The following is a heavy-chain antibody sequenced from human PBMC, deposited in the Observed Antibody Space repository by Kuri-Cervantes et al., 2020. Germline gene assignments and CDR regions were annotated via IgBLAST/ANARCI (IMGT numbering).Heavy chain of an antibody. Sequence: GESLKISCAASGFTVSSNYMSWVRQAPGKGLEWVSVIYSCGSTYYADSVKGRFTISRDNSKNTLYLQMNSLRAEDTAVYYCARDPATIDNYYGMDVWGQGTTVTVSS. CDR3: ARDPATIDNYYGMDV. V-gene: IGHV3-66*03. CDR1: GFTVSSNY. J-gene: IGHJ6*02. CDR2: IYSCGST. D-gene: IGHD5-24*01.